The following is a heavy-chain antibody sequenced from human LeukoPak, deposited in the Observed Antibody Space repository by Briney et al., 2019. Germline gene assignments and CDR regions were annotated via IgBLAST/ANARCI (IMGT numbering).Heavy chain of an antibody. J-gene: IGHJ4*02. CDR1: GFTFNSYA. Sequence: PGGSLRLSCAASGFTFNSYAMSWVRQAPGKGLEWVSAVSGSGGSTYYPDSVEGRFTISRDNSKDTLYMQINSLRVEDTAVSFCANLGYSDFWSNYLVFDNWGQGTLVTVSS. CDR3: ANLGYSDFWSNYLVFDN. D-gene: IGHD3-3*01. CDR2: VSGSGGST. V-gene: IGHV3-23*01.